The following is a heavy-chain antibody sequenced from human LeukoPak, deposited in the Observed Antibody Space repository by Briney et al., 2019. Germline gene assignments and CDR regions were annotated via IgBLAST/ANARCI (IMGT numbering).Heavy chain of an antibody. CDR1: GFTFDDYA. V-gene: IGHV3-9*01. CDR2: ISWNSGSI. CDR3: AKAGGYSYGVDAFDI. D-gene: IGHD5-18*01. J-gene: IGHJ3*02. Sequence: GGSLRLSCAASGFTFDDYAMHWVRQAPGKCLEWVSGISWNSGSIGYADSVKGRFTISRDNAKNSLYLQMNSLRAEDTALYYCAKAGGYSYGVDAFDIWGQGTMVTVSS.